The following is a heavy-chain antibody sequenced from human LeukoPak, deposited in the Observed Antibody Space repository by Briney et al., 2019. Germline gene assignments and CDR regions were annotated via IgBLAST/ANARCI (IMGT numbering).Heavy chain of an antibody. CDR3: ARDRSTPPLSDY. CDR2: ISGSAGST. CDR1: GFTFSSYA. Sequence: GGSLRLSCAASGFTFSSYAMSWDRQAPGKGLEWVSAISGSAGSTYYADSVKGRFTISRDNSKNTLYLQMNSLRAEDTAVYYCARDRSTPPLSDYWGPGTLVTVSS. J-gene: IGHJ4*02. V-gene: IGHV3-23*01.